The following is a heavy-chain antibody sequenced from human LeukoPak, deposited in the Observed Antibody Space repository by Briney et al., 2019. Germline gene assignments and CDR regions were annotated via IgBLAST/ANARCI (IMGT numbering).Heavy chain of an antibody. CDR3: ARAVNHMNYDILTGYSAPPWFDP. Sequence: ASVKVSCKASGYTFTSYGISWVRQAPGQGLEWMGGIIPIFGTANYAQKFQGRVTITADESTSTAYMELSGLRSEDTAVYYCARAVNHMNYDILTGYSAPPWFDPWGQGTLVTVSS. V-gene: IGHV1-69*13. D-gene: IGHD3-9*01. CDR2: IIPIFGTA. CDR1: GYTFTSYG. J-gene: IGHJ5*02.